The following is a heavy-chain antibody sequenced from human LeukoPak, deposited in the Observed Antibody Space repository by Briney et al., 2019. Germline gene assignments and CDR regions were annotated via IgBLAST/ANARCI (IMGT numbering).Heavy chain of an antibody. V-gene: IGHV1-2*02. D-gene: IGHD3-22*01. J-gene: IGHJ4*02. CDR3: ARDFDSSGYYAGH. CDR1: GYTFNDYY. Sequence: GASVKVSCKASGYTFNDYYIHWVRQAPGQGLEWMGWSNPKSSGTKYAQKFEGRVTMTRDTSISTVYMEVRRLRSDDTAVYYCARDFDSSGYYAGHWGQGTLVTVSS. CDR2: SNPKSSGT.